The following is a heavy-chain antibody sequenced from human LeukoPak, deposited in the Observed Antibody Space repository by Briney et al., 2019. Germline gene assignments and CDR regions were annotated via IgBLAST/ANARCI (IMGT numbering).Heavy chain of an antibody. J-gene: IGHJ4*02. V-gene: IGHV4-4*09. CDR3: AGTYYDILTGYYPLDY. CDR1: GGSISSYY. Sequence: SETLSLTCTVSGGSISSYYWSWIRQPPGKGLEWIGYIYTSGSTNYNPSLKSRVTISVDTSKNQFSLKLSSVAAADTAVYYCAGTYYDILTGYYPLDYWGQGTLVTVSS. D-gene: IGHD3-9*01. CDR2: IYTSGST.